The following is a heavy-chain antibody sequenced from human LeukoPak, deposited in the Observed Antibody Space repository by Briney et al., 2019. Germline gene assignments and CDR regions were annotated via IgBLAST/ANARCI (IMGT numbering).Heavy chain of an antibody. CDR3: AKDRSTGWYAGFDS. Sequence: GGSLRLSCAASGFTFSSYAMSWVRQAPGKGLEWVAFISYDGINKYSADSVKGRFTISRDNSKNTLYLQMNSLSAEDTAVFYCAKDRSTGWYAGFDSWGQGTLLTVSS. CDR2: ISYDGINK. J-gene: IGHJ4*02. V-gene: IGHV3-30*18. D-gene: IGHD6-19*01. CDR1: GFTFSSYA.